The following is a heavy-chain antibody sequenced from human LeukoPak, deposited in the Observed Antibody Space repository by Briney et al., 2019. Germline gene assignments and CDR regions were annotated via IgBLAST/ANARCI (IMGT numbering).Heavy chain of an antibody. CDR1: GGTFSSYA. CDR3: ASAPQELLSPYYFDY. V-gene: IGHV1-69*04. CDR2: IIPILGIA. Sequence: SVKVSCKASGGTFSSYAISWVRQAPGQGLEWMGRIIPILGIANYAQKFQGRVTITADKSTSTAYMELRSLRSEDTAVYYCASAPQELLSPYYFDYWGQGTLVTVSS. D-gene: IGHD1-26*01. J-gene: IGHJ4*02.